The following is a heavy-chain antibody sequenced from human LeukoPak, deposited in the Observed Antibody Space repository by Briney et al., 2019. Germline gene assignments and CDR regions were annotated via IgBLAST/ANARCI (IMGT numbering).Heavy chain of an antibody. V-gene: IGHV4-59*01. CDR1: GGSINNYY. CDR3: ARHGYYDSSGYYRFDY. J-gene: IGHJ4*02. D-gene: IGHD3-22*01. Sequence: SSETLSLTCTVSGGSINNYYWTWIRQPPGKGLECIGYVYYTGSTYYNPSLKSRVTISVDSSENQFSLKLSSVTAADTAVYYCARHGYYDSSGYYRFDYRGRGILVTVSS. CDR2: VYYTGST.